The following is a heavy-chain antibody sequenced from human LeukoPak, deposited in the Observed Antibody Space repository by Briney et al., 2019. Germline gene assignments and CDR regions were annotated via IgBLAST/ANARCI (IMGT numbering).Heavy chain of an antibody. CDR3: ARDWDRDYYYMDV. V-gene: IGHV3-53*01. CDR2: IYSGGST. Sequence: GGSLRLSCAASGFTVSSNYMSWVRQATGKGLEWVSVIYSGGSTYYADSVKGRFTISRDNSKNTLYLQMNSLRAEDTAVYYCARDWDRDYYYMDVWGKGTTVTVSS. J-gene: IGHJ6*03. D-gene: IGHD1-26*01. CDR1: GFTVSSNY.